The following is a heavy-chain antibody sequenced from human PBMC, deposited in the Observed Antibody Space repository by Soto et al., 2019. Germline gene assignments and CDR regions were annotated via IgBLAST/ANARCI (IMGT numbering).Heavy chain of an antibody. J-gene: IGHJ6*04. CDR2: INPGDSDT. CDR3: ARRHIWDSTAPNDIKDV. Sequence: PGESLKISCKGSGYSFTNYWIGWVRQMPGKGLEWMGIINPGDSDTRYSPSFQGQVTISADKSISTAYVQWSSLKASDTAMYYCARRHIWDSTAPNDIKDVWVKGTTVAVSS. CDR1: GYSFTNYW. V-gene: IGHV5-51*01. D-gene: IGHD1-1*01.